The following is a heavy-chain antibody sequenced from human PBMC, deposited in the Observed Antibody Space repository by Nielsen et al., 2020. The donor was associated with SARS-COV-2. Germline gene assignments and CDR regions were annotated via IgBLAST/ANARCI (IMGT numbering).Heavy chain of an antibody. J-gene: IGHJ4*02. V-gene: IGHV3-9*01. CDR2: ISWNSGSI. Sequence: SLKISCAASGFTFDDYAMHWVRQAPGKGLEWVSGISWNSGSIGYADSVKGRFTISRDNAKNSLYLQMNSLRAEDTALNYCAKDRGALVPAALGYFDYWGQGTLVTVSS. CDR1: GFTFDDYA. CDR3: AKDRGALVPAALGYFDY. D-gene: IGHD2-2*01.